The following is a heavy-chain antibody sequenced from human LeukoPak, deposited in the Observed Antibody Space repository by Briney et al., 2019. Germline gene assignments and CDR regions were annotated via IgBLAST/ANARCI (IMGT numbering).Heavy chain of an antibody. CDR2: IYTGGRV. V-gene: IGHV4-4*07. CDR3: AGRYRGGPGFHL. CDR1: GGFVNSDY. Sequence: SETLSLTCSVSGGFVNSDYWNWIRQSAGKGLESIGHIYTGGRVEYHPSFKSRVTISINTSKNQFSPRHNSVTAANTGGTYCAGRYRGGPGFHLWARGTLV. J-gene: IGHJ5*02. D-gene: IGHD2-2*01.